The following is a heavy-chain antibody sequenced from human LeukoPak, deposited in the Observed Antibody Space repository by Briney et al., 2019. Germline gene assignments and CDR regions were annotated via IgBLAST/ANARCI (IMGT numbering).Heavy chain of an antibody. Sequence: GGSLRPSCAASGFTLSSYAMSWVRQAPGKGLEWVSAISDTGNTYHADSVKGRFTISRDSSKNTLFLQMNRLRPEDAAVYYCAKAPVTTCRGAFCYPFDYWGLGTLVTVSS. CDR2: ISDTGNT. CDR3: AKAPVTTCRGAFCYPFDY. J-gene: IGHJ4*02. CDR1: GFTLSSYA. V-gene: IGHV3-23*01. D-gene: IGHD2-15*01.